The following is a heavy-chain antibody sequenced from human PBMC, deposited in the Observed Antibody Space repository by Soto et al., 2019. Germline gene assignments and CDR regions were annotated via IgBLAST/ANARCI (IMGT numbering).Heavy chain of an antibody. D-gene: IGHD3-3*01. Sequence: GGPLRLSCAASAFTFSSSVMHLVRQAPGKGLDWVAIIFSDGSNKFYADSVMGRFTVSRDNSKNTLYLQMNSLRHEDTALYYSPKAPYEEVLRFAPWGLGTLVTVSS. CDR1: AFTFSSSV. CDR3: PKAPYEEVLRFAP. J-gene: IGHJ5*02. CDR2: IFSDGSNK. V-gene: IGHV3-30*18.